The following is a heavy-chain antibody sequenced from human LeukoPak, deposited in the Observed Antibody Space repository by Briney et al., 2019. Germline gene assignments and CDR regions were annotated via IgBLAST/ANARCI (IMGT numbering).Heavy chain of an antibody. V-gene: IGHV3-73*01. D-gene: IGHD1-26*01. CDR1: GFTFSNYA. J-gene: IGHJ4*02. CDR2: VGSKLNSYAT. CDR3: RRGSDSGTSPVDY. Sequence: GRSLRLSCAASGFTFSNYAMHWVRQAPGKGLEWVGRVGSKLNSYATAYAASVRGRFTISRDESKKTAYLQMNSLKPEDTAVYYCRRGSDSGTSPVDYWGQGNLVTVSS.